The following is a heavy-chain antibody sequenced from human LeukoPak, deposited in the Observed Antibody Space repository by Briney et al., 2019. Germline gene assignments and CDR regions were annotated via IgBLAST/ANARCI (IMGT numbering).Heavy chain of an antibody. Sequence: GGSLRLSCVASGFTFSSYWMHWVRQDPRKGLVWVSRINGDGRNINYADSVRGRFTISRDNAKNTLYLQMNSLRAEDTALYYCAKDLKDTAMVTGPFDYWGQGTLVTVSS. CDR2: INGDGRNI. CDR3: AKDLKDTAMVTGPFDY. CDR1: GFTFSSYW. D-gene: IGHD5-18*01. J-gene: IGHJ4*02. V-gene: IGHV3-74*01.